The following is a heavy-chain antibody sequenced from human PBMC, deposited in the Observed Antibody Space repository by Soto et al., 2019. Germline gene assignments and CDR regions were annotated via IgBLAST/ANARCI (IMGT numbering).Heavy chain of an antibody. J-gene: IGHJ4*02. D-gene: IGHD5-12*01. CDR3: AREDKPGGYPPHGTSGFGY. Sequence: QVQLVQAGAEVKKPGSSVKVSCKASGGTFSTYAISWVRQAPGQGLEWMGGIIPIYGTVNYAQKFQGGVTMPAGEATRTGNMELSSLRSDDTAVYYCAREDKPGGYPPHGTSGFGYWGQGTLVTVSS. CDR1: GGTFSTYA. V-gene: IGHV1-69*12. CDR2: IIPIYGTV.